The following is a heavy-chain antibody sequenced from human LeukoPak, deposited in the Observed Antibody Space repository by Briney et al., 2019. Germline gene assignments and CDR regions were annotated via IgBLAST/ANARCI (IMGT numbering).Heavy chain of an antibody. CDR2: INPNSGGT. Sequence: ASVKVSCKASGYTFTGYYMNWVRQAPGQGLEWMGWINPNSGGTNYAQKFQGRVTTTRDTSISTAYMELSRLKSDDTAVYYCARSGAEITRLYDYWGQGTLVTVSS. D-gene: IGHD3-16*01. V-gene: IGHV1-2*02. CDR3: ARSGAEITRLYDY. CDR1: GYTFTGYY. J-gene: IGHJ4*02.